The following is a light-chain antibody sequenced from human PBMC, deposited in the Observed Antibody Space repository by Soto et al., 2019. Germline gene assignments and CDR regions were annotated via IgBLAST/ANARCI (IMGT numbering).Light chain of an antibody. CDR3: QQHGSSPIT. Sequence: IVLTHAPGTLSFSPGEIATLSCRASQSVSSSYFAWYQQKPGQASRLLIYGASSRATGLPDRFSGSGSGTDFTLTISRLEPEDFAVYYCQQHGSSPITFGQGTRLEIK. CDR1: QSVSSSY. CDR2: GAS. V-gene: IGKV3-20*01. J-gene: IGKJ5*01.